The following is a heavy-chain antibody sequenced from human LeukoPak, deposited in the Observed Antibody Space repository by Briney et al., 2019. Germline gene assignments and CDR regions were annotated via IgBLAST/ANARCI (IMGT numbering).Heavy chain of an antibody. CDR1: GGSINSSSYY. D-gene: IGHD1-26*01. CDR2: IYYSGST. CDR3: ARQEVVGATGGDY. J-gene: IGHJ4*02. V-gene: IGHV4-39*01. Sequence: PSETLSLTCTVSGGSINSSSYYWGWIRQPPGKGLEWIVSIYYSGSTYYNPSLKRRVTISVDTSKTQFSLKLSSVTAADTAVYYCARQEVVGATGGDYWGQGTLVTVSS.